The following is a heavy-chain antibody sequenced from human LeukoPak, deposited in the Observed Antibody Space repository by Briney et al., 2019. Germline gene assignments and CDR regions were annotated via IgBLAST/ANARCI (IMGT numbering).Heavy chain of an antibody. CDR2: IKQDGSEK. V-gene: IGHV3-7*01. Sequence: GGSLRLSCAASGYTLSSYWMSWVRQAPGKGREWVANIKQDGSEKYYVDSVKGRFTISRDNAKNSLYLQMNSLRAEDTAVYYSARHIVLMVYAIPSFGFGYWGQGTLVTVSS. CDR1: GYTLSSYW. J-gene: IGHJ4*02. CDR3: ARHIVLMVYAIPSFGFGY. D-gene: IGHD2-8*01.